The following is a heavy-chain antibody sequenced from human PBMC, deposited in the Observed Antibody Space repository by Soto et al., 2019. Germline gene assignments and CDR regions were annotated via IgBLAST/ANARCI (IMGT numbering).Heavy chain of an antibody. V-gene: IGHV3-33*08. Sequence: GGSLGLSCAASGFTFSSYGMHWVRQAPGKGLEWVAVIWYDGSNKYYADSVKGRFTISRDNSKNTLYLQMNSLRAEDTAVYYCARARMITFGGVIVKDAFDIWGQGTMVTVSS. J-gene: IGHJ3*02. CDR2: IWYDGSNK. CDR3: ARARMITFGGVIVKDAFDI. D-gene: IGHD3-16*02. CDR1: GFTFSSYG.